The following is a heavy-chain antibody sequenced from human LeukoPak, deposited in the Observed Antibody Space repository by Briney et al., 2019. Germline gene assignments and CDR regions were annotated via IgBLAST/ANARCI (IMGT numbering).Heavy chain of an antibody. Sequence: SETLSLTCTVSGGSISSSSYYWGWIRQPPGKGLEWIGSIYYSGSTYYNSSLKSRVTISVDTSKNQFSLKLSSVTAADTAVYYCAREVRFLEWLLNPSYYYYMDVWGKGTTVTVSS. CDR1: GGSISSSSYY. V-gene: IGHV4-39*07. CDR3: AREVRFLEWLLNPSYYYYMDV. CDR2: IYYSGST. D-gene: IGHD3-3*01. J-gene: IGHJ6*03.